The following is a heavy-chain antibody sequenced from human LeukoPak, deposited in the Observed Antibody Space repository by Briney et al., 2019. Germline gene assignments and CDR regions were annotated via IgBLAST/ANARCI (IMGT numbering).Heavy chain of an antibody. J-gene: IGHJ4*02. Sequence: PGGSLRLSCAASGFTFSSYSMNWVRQAPGKGLEWVSSISSSSSYIYYADTVKGRFTISRDNAKNSLYLQMNSLRAEDTAVYYCARAVGYCNGGSCYKDYWGQGTLVTVSS. D-gene: IGHD2-15*01. CDR1: GFTFSSYS. CDR2: ISSSSSYI. CDR3: ARAVGYCNGGSCYKDY. V-gene: IGHV3-21*01.